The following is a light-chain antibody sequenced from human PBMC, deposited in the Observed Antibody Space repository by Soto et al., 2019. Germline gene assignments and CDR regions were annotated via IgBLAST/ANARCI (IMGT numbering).Light chain of an antibody. Sequence: QSALTQPASVSGSPGQSISISCTGSSSDVGVHNFVSWYQHHPGKAPKVLIYGVTNRPSGVSNRFSGSKSGNTASLTISGLQAEDEADYYCCSCTPAYTLVFGGGTKLTVL. V-gene: IGLV2-14*01. CDR2: GVT. CDR3: CSCTPAYTLV. CDR1: SSDVGVHNF. J-gene: IGLJ3*02.